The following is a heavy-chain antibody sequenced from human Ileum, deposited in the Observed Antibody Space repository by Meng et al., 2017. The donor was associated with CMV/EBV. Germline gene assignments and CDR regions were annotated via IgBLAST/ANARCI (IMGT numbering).Heavy chain of an antibody. V-gene: IGHV1-2*06. CDR1: GYTFTGYW. CDR2: IKPSTGDT. Sequence: SVNPSCKASGYTFTGYWVHWVRQAPGQGLEWMGRIKPSTGDTSYAQKFQGRVTVTRDTSISTVYMELNSLTSDDTAVYYCTREGFDYWGQGALVTVSS. J-gene: IGHJ4*02. CDR3: TREGFDY.